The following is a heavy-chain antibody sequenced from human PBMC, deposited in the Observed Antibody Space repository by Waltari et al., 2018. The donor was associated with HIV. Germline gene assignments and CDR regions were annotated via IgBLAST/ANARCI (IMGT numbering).Heavy chain of an antibody. D-gene: IGHD2-21*02. CDR2: IIPILGKA. V-gene: IGHV1-69*11. CDR1: GGTFRSYP. J-gene: IGHJ6*02. Sequence: QVQLVQSGAEVTKPGSSVKVSCKASGGTFRSYPISWVRQAPGQGPEWMGGIIPILGKANYAQKFQGRVTITADESTTTAYMELSSLRFDDTAVYYCARESRPKVVTPPFFGYYYGMDVWGQGTTVTVSS. CDR3: ARESRPKVVTPPFFGYYYGMDV.